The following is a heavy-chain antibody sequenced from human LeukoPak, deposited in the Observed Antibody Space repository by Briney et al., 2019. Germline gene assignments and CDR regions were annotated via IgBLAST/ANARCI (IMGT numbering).Heavy chain of an antibody. J-gene: IGHJ6*02. D-gene: IGHD1-26*01. Sequence: GGSLRLSCAASGFTFSDYYMSWIRQAPGKGLEWVSYISSSGSTIYYADSVKGRFTISRDNAKNSLYQQMNSLRAEDTAVYYCARVSSGELPYYYYYGMDVWGQGTAVTVSS. V-gene: IGHV3-11*01. CDR2: ISSSGSTI. CDR1: GFTFSDYY. CDR3: ARVSSGELPYYYYYGMDV.